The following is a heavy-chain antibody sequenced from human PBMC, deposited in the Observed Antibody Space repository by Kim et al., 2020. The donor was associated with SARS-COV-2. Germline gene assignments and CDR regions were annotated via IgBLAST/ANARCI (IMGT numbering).Heavy chain of an antibody. D-gene: IGHD3-22*01. J-gene: IGHJ4*02. CDR1: GGSISSYY. CDR3: ARVDYYDSSGYFPGFDY. V-gene: IGHV4-59*01. Sequence: SETLSLTCTVSGGSISSYYWSWIRQPPGKGLEWIGYIYYSGSTNYNPSLKSRVTISVDTSKNQFSLKLSSVTAADTAVYYCARVDYYDSSGYFPGFDYWGQGTLVTVSS. CDR2: IYYSGST.